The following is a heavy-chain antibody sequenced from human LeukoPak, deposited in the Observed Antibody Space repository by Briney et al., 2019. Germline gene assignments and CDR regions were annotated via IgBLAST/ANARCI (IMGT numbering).Heavy chain of an antibody. CDR1: GFTFRSYT. J-gene: IGHJ4*02. V-gene: IGHV3-21*06. CDR3: ARDYSSGWFGKGAY. D-gene: IGHD6-19*01. Sequence: PGCSLRLSCSGSGFTFRSYTMTWVRQAPGKGLEWVSSIDGDGTLKYYADSLKGRFTISRDNANNSVYLQMKSLTADDSGLYFCARDYSSGWFGKGAYWGQGTRVLVST. CDR2: IDGDGTLK.